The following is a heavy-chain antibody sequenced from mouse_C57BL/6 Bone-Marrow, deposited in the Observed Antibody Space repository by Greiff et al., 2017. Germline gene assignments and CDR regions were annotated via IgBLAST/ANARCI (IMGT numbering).Heavy chain of an antibody. CDR3: AVYYYGSRENY. CDR1: GYAFSGYW. D-gene: IGHD1-1*01. V-gene: IGHV1-80*01. Sequence: QVQLQQSGAELVKPGASVKISCNASGYAFSGYWMNWVKQRPGQGLEWIGQIYPGDGDTNYNGKFKGKATLTAYKSSSTAYMQLSSLTSEDSAFYFCAVYYYGSRENYWGQGTTLTVAS. J-gene: IGHJ2*01. CDR2: IYPGDGDT.